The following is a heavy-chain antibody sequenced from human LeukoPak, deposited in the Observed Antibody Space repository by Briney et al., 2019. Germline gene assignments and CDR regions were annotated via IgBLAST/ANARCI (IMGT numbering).Heavy chain of an antibody. D-gene: IGHD6-13*01. Sequence: HTGGSLRLSCAASGFTFSSYEMNWVRQAPGKGLEWVSVIYSGGSTYYADSVRGRFTISRDNSKNTLYLQMNSLRAEDTAVYYCARGGSSRTNWFDPWGQGTLVTVSS. CDR2: IYSGGST. V-gene: IGHV3-53*01. CDR1: GFTFSSYE. J-gene: IGHJ5*02. CDR3: ARGGSSRTNWFDP.